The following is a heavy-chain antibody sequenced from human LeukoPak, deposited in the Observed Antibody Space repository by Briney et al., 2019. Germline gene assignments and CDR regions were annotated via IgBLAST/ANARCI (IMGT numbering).Heavy chain of an antibody. CDR1: GFTFSSYT. J-gene: IGHJ4*02. CDR3: ARGAYEIVVVTAPTY. V-gene: IGHV3-30-3*01. D-gene: IGHD2-21*02. CDR2: IASDGTNK. Sequence: GGSLRLSCAASGFTFSSYTIHWVRQAPGKGLEWVAVIASDGTNKYYAASVKGRFTISRDNSKNTLYLQASSLRAEDTAVYYCARGAYEIVVVTAPTYWGQGTLVTVS.